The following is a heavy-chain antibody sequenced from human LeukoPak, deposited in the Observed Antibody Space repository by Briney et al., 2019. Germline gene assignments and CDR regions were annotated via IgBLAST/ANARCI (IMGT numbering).Heavy chain of an antibody. V-gene: IGHV3-7*01. CDR2: IKEDGSEK. CDR1: GITFRTYW. J-gene: IGHJ4*02. Sequence: GGSLRLPCAASGITFRTYWMTWVRQAPGKGLEWVANIKEDGSEKYYVDSVKGRFTIFRDNAKNSLYLQMNSLRAEDTAVYYCATARYCNSLNCYPGGYWGQGTLVTVSS. D-gene: IGHD2/OR15-2a*01. CDR3: ATARYCNSLNCYPGGY.